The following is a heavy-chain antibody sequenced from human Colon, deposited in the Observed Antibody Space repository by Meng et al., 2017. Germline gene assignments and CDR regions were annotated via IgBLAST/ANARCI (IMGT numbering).Heavy chain of an antibody. CDR1: GFTFSSYW. D-gene: IGHD5-18*01. CDR3: ATDSYTSMPS. J-gene: IGHJ5*02. V-gene: IGHV3-74*01. Sequence: GESLKISCAASGFTFSSYWMNWVRQTPGKGLVWVSRVSNDESITSYADSVQGRFTISRDNAKNTLYLQMNRLRLEDTAVYYCATDSYTSMPSWGQGTLVTVSS. CDR2: VSNDESIT.